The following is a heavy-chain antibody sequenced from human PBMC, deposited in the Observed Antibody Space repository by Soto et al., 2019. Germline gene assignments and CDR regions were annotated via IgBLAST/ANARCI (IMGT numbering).Heavy chain of an antibody. CDR3: ARDEYGDYGYGMDV. V-gene: IGHV3-33*01. J-gene: IGHJ6*02. D-gene: IGHD4-17*01. Sequence: QVQLVESGGGVVQPGRSLRLSCAASGFTFSSYGMHWVRQAPGKGLEWVAVIWYDGSNKYYADSVKGRFTISGDNSKNTLYLQMNSLRAEDTAVYYCARDEYGDYGYGMDVWGQGTTVTVSS. CDR1: GFTFSSYG. CDR2: IWYDGSNK.